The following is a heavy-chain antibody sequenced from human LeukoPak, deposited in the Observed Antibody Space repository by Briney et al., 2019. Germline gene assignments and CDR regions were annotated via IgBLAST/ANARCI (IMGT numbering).Heavy chain of an antibody. CDR2: INHSGST. CDR1: GGSFSGYY. V-gene: IGHV4-34*01. Sequence: SETLSLTCAVYGGSFSGYYWSWIRQPPGKGLEWIGEINHSGSTNYNPSLKSRVTISVDTSKNQFSLKLSSVTAADTAVYYCARHKSGRAFFDYWGQGTLVTVSS. J-gene: IGHJ4*02. D-gene: IGHD3-3*01. CDR3: ARHKSGRAFFDY.